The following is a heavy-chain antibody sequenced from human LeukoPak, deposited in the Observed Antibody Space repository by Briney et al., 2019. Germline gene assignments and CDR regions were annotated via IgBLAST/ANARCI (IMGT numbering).Heavy chain of an antibody. J-gene: IGHJ4*02. CDR1: GYSFTTYW. CDR3: ARLYIGSSPDY. V-gene: IGHV5-51*01. D-gene: IGHD6-6*01. Sequence: GESPKISCKGSGYSFTTYWIAWVRQMPGKGLEWMGIIYPTDSNPRYSPSFQGQVTISADKSINTASLQWSSLKASDTAMYYCARLYIGSSPDYWGQGTLVTVSS. CDR2: IYPTDSNP.